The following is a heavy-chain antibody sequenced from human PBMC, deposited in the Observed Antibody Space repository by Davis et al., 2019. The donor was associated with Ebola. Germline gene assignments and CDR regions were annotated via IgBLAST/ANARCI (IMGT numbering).Heavy chain of an antibody. CDR2: ISYDGSNK. CDR1: GFTFSSYA. CDR3: ARGGFELYYYGSGSLDY. V-gene: IGHV3-30-3*01. D-gene: IGHD3-10*01. Sequence: GESLKISCAASGFTFSSYAMHWVRQAPGKGLEWVAVISYDGSNKYYADSVKGRFTISRDNSKNTLYLQMNSLRAEDTAVYYCARGGFELYYYGSGSLDYWGQGTLVTVSS. J-gene: IGHJ4*02.